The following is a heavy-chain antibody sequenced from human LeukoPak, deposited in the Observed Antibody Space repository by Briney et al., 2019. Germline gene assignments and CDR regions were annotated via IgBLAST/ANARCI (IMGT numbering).Heavy chain of an antibody. CDR3: ARVRSSSSAGDY. CDR1: GLTFSDYY. J-gene: IGHJ4*02. Sequence: PGGSLRLSCAASGLTFSDYYMTWIRQAPGKGLEWVSYISSSGSTIYYADSVKGRFTISRDNAKNSLYLQMNSLRAEDTAVYYCARVRSSSSAGDYWGQGTLVTVSS. V-gene: IGHV3-11*04. CDR2: ISSSGSTI. D-gene: IGHD6-6*01.